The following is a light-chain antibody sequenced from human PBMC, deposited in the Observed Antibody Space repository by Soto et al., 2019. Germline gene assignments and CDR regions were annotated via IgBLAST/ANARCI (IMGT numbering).Light chain of an antibody. CDR3: CSYAGSSTSPYV. V-gene: IGLV2-23*01. CDR1: SSDFGSHNL. J-gene: IGLJ1*01. CDR2: EGS. Sequence: QSALTQPASVSGSPGQSITISCTGTSSDFGSHNLVSWYQQHPGKAPKLMIYEGSKRPSGVSNRFSGFKSGNTASLTISGLQAEDEADYYCCSYAGSSTSPYVIGTGTKVTVL.